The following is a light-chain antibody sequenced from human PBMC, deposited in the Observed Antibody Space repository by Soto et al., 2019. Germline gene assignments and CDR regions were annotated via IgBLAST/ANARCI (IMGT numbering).Light chain of an antibody. CDR1: QSINTIY. CDR2: GAS. J-gene: IGKJ1*01. V-gene: IGKV3-20*01. CDR3: QQYGSSRWT. Sequence: EIVLTQSPGTLSLSPGERATLSCRASQSINTIYLAWYQQKPGQAPKLRIHGASNRATDIPDRFSGSGSGTDFTLTISRLEPEDFAVYYCQQYGSSRWTFGQGTKVEIK.